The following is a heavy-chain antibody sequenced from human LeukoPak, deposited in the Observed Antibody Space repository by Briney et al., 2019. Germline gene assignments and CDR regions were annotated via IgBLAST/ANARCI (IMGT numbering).Heavy chain of an antibody. CDR1: GGTFSSYA. CDR3: AREARFGEDYYYYMDV. V-gene: IGHV1-69*13. Sequence: EASVKVSYKASGGTFSSYAISWVRQAPGQGLEWMGGIIPIFGTANYAQKFQGRVTITADESTSTAYMELSSLRSEDTAVYYCAREARFGEDYYYYMDVWGKGTTVTVSS. CDR2: IIPIFGTA. J-gene: IGHJ6*03. D-gene: IGHD3-10*01.